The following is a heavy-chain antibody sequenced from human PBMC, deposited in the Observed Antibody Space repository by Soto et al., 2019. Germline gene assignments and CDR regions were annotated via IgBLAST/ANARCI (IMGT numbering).Heavy chain of an antibody. CDR2: INPSGGST. CDR3: ARLEKYYDCWSGYDGPFDY. V-gene: IGHV1-46*03. J-gene: IGHJ4*02. D-gene: IGHD3-3*01. CDR1: GYTFTSYY. Sequence: ASVQVSCKASGYTFTSYYMHWVRQAPGQGLERMGIINPSGGSTSYAQKFQGRVTMTRDTSTSTVYMELRSLRSEDTAVYYCARLEKYYDCWSGYDGPFDYWGQGTLVTVSS.